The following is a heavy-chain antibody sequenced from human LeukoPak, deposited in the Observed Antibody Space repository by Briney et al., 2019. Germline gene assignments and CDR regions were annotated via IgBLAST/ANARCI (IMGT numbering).Heavy chain of an antibody. CDR2: ISGSGGST. J-gene: IGHJ4*02. CDR3: AKETCATIFGVVITHEFDY. V-gene: IGHV3-23*01. CDR1: GFTFSSYA. Sequence: GGSLRLSCAASGFTFSSYAMSWVRQAPGKGLEWVSAISGSGGSTYYADSVKGRFTISRDNSKNTLYLQMNSLRAEDTAVYYCAKETCATIFGVVITHEFDYWGQGTLVTVSS. D-gene: IGHD3-3*01.